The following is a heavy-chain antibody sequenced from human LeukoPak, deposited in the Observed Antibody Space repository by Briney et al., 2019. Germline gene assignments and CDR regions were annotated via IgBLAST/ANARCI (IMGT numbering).Heavy chain of an antibody. D-gene: IGHD5-18*01. CDR1: GGSISSGSYY. CDR3: AREYFPDTAMVTVYMDV. J-gene: IGHJ6*03. CDR2: IYYSGST. V-gene: IGHV4-39*02. Sequence: SETLSLTCTVSGGSISSGSYYWGWIRQPPGKGLEWIGSIYYSGSTYYNPSLKSRVTISVDTSKNQFSLKLRSVTAADTAVFYCAREYFPDTAMVTVYMDVWGKGTTVTVSS.